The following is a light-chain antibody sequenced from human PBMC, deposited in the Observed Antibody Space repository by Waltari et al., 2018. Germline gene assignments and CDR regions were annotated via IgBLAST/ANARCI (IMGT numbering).Light chain of an antibody. CDR2: GAS. V-gene: IGKV3-20*01. CDR1: QSVSSSY. CDR3: QQYGSSPPFT. J-gene: IGKJ3*01. Sequence: EIVLTQSPGTLSLSQGERATLSCRASQSVSSSYLAWYQQKPGQAPRLLIYGASSRATGIPDRFSGSGSGTDFTLTISRLEPEDFAVYYCQQYGSSPPFTFGPGTKVDTK.